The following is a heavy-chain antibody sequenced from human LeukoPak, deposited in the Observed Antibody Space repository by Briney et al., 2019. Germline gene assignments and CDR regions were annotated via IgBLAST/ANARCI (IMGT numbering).Heavy chain of an antibody. V-gene: IGHV4-59*01. D-gene: IGHD2-15*01. CDR2: FYYSGST. CDR1: SASISSYY. J-gene: IGHJ4*02. Sequence: SETLSFTCTVSSASISSYYWSWIRQPPGKGLEWIGIFYYSGSTNYNPSLKSRVTISVDTPKNQFSLKLSSVTAADTAVYYCARSSDIVVVVAGAKAHMYYFDYWGQGTLVTVSS. CDR3: ARSSDIVVVVAGAKAHMYYFDY.